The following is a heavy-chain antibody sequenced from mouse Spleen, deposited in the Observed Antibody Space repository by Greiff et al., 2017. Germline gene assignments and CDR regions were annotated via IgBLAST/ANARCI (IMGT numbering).Heavy chain of an antibody. CDR2: IWRGGST. CDR3: AKTNRYAMDY. J-gene: IGHJ4*01. Sequence: VQGVESGPGLVQPSQSLSITCTVSGFSLTSYGVHWVRQSPGKGLAWLGVIWRGGSTDYNAAVMSRLSITKDNSKSQVFFKMNSLQADDTAIYYCAKTNRYAMDYWGQGTSVTVSS. D-gene: IGHD6-1*01. CDR1: GFSLTSYG. V-gene: IGHV2-5*01.